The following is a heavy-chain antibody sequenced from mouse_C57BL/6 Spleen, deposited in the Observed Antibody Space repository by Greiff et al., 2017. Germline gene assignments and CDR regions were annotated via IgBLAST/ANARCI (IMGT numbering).Heavy chain of an antibody. CDR3: ARLVDY. CDR1: GFTFSDYY. J-gene: IGHJ4*01. CDR2: ISNGGGST. Sequence: EVMLVESGGGLVQPGGSLKLSCAASGFTFSDYYMYWVRQTPEKRLEWVTYISNGGGSTYYPDTVKGRFTISRDNAKNTLYLQMSRLKSEDTAMYYCARLVDYWGQGTSVTVSS. V-gene: IGHV5-12*01.